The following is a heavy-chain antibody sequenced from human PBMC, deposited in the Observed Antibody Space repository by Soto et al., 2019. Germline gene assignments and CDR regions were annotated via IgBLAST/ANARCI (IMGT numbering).Heavy chain of an antibody. J-gene: IGHJ6*02. CDR2: ICYSGST. CDR1: GGSISSGGYY. V-gene: IGHV4-31*03. CDR3: ASMGSAAAGYYYYYGMDV. D-gene: IGHD6-13*01. Sequence: QVQLQESGPGLVKPSQTLSLTCTVSGGSISSGGYYWSWIRQHPGKGLEWIGYICYSGSTYYNPSLKSRVTLSVDTSKNQFSLRLSSVTAAATAVYYCASMGSAAAGYYYYYGMDVWGQGTTVTVSS.